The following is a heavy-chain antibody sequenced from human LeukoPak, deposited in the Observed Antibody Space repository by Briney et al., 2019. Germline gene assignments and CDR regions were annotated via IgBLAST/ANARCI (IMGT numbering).Heavy chain of an antibody. CDR2: ISGSGGSA. V-gene: IGHV3-23*01. D-gene: IGHD2-15*01. CDR1: GFTLSSYG. CDR3: AKPHTPYCSSGSCYLFDS. Sequence: GGSLRLSCAASGFTLSSYGMSWVRQAPGKGLEWVSTISGSGGSAYYADSVKGRLTISRGNSNNTLYLQMNSLRAEDTAVYFCAKPHTPYCSSGSCYLFDSWGQGTLVTVSS. J-gene: IGHJ4*02.